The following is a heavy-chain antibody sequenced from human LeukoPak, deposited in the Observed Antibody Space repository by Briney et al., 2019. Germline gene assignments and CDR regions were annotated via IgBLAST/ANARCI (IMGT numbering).Heavy chain of an antibody. CDR2: IYYSGST. CDR1: GGSISSYY. J-gene: IGHJ1*01. V-gene: IGHV4-59*01. Sequence: PSETLSLTCTVSGGSISSYYWSWIRQPPGKGLEWIGYIYYSGSTSYNPSLKSRVTISVDTSKNQFSLKLSSVTAADTAVYYCARVKIGWYASTAEYFQHWGQGTLVTVSS. D-gene: IGHD6-19*01. CDR3: ARVKIGWYASTAEYFQH.